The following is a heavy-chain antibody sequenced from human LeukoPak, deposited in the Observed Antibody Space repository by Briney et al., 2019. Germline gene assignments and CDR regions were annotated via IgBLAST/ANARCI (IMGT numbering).Heavy chain of an antibody. CDR1: GFTFNNYD. D-gene: IGHD7-27*01. V-gene: IGHV3-21*01. CDR2: ISNSSDYI. J-gene: IGHJ4*02. CDR3: ARDGPLGDFDS. Sequence: GGSLRLSCAASGFTFNNYDMNWVRQAPGRGLEWVSSISNSSDYIYYADSLKGRFTISRDNAKNSLFLQMNSLRADDTAVYYCARDGPLGDFDSWGQGTLVTVSS.